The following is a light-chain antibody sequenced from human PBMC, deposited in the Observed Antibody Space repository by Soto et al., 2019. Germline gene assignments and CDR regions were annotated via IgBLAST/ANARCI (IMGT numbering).Light chain of an antibody. CDR1: QAISNF. CDR3: QNYNSAPPT. Sequence: DFQMTQSPSSLSASVGDRVTITCRASQAISNFLAWYQQKPGKVPELLISAASTLQSGVPSRFSGSGSGTDFTLTISSLQPGDVATYYCQNYNSAPPTFGQGTKVDIK. CDR2: AAS. J-gene: IGKJ1*01. V-gene: IGKV1-27*01.